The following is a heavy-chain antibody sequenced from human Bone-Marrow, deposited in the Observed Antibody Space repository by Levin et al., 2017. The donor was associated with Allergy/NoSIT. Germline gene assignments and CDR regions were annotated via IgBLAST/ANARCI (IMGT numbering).Heavy chain of an antibody. CDR2: IKPDGSDK. D-gene: IGHD2-2*01. CDR3: SRDSFSTSSGLDYYYGMDV. J-gene: IGHJ6*02. V-gene: IGHV3-7*01. Sequence: GGSLRLSCVASGFTLSHYWMTWVRQAPGKGLEWVAKIKPDGSDKFYADSLKGRLTISRDNTRKSLSLQINNLRAEDTAVYYCSRDSFSTSSGLDYYYGMDVWGQGTTVTVSS. CDR1: GFTLSHYW.